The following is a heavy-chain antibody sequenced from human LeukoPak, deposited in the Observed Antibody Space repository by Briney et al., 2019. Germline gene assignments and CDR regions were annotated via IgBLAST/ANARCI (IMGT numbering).Heavy chain of an antibody. V-gene: IGHV3-11*01. J-gene: IGHJ3*02. CDR2: IDKSGSPK. CDR1: GFTFSDYY. D-gene: IGHD3-16*01. Sequence: GGSLRLSCAASGFTFSDYYMIWIRQAPGKGLECVSYIDKSGSPKYYADSVKGRFTISRDNAKNSLFLQMNSLRAEDTAVYYCARVFGAFDIWGQGTMVTVSS. CDR3: ARVFGAFDI.